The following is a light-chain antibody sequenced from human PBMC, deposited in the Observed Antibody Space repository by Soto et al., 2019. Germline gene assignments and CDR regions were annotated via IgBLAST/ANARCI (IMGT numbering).Light chain of an antibody. V-gene: IGLV2-14*01. Sequence: QSALTQPASVSGSPGQSITISCTGSTSDVGAYNYVSWYKHHPGQAPQLMIYEVSKRPSGVSNRFSGSKSGNTASLTISGLQEDDDGDYYCSSTTISSSPYVFGTGTKVTVL. J-gene: IGLJ1*01. CDR3: SSTTISSSPYV. CDR2: EVS. CDR1: TSDVGAYNY.